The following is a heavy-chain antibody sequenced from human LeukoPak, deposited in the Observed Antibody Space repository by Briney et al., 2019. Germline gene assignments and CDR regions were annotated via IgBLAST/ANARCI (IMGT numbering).Heavy chain of an antibody. CDR3: AKDLMVVTGSFTWDY. CDR1: GFTFSSYA. CDR2: ISGSGGST. Sequence: GGSLRLSCAASGFTFSSYAMSWVRQAPGKGLEWVSAISGSGGSTYYADSVKGRFTISRDNSKNTLYLRMNSLRAEDTAVYYCAKDLMVVTGSFTWDYWGQGTLVTVSS. D-gene: IGHD4-23*01. J-gene: IGHJ4*02. V-gene: IGHV3-23*01.